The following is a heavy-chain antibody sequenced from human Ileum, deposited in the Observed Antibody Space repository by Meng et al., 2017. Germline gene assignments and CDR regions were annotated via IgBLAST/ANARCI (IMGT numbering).Heavy chain of an antibody. CDR3: SAGLGLTGTDY. V-gene: IGHV3-15*01. CDR1: GFIFSDVW. Sequence: GGSLRLSCAASGFIFSDVWMSWVRQAPGKGLEWVGRIKRKSDGETTDYATPVKGRFAISRDDSKNTLYLQMNSLKTEDTAVYYCSAGLGLTGTDYWGQGTLVTVSS. CDR2: IKRKSDGETT. J-gene: IGHJ4*02. D-gene: IGHD3/OR15-3a*01.